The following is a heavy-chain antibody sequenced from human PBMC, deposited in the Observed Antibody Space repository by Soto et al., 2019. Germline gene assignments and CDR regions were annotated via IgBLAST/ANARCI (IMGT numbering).Heavy chain of an antibody. CDR2: ISGSGGST. Sequence: GLSLRLSCAASVLTFSSYAMSWVLQTPGKGLEWVSAISGSGGSTYYADSVKGRFTISRDSSKNTLYLQMNSLRAEDTALYYCAKGRSYYYYYGVEVWGQGTTVTVSS. V-gene: IGHV3-23*01. CDR3: AKGRSYYYYYGVEV. CDR1: VLTFSSYA. J-gene: IGHJ6*02.